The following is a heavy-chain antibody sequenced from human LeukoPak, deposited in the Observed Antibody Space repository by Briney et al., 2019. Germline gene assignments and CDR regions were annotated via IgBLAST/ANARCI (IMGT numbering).Heavy chain of an antibody. CDR2: MNPNTGNT. Sequence: ASVKVSCKASGYTFNNYDINWVRQATGQGLEWMGWMNPNTGNTGYGERFQGRVTMTRDNSISTAYMELNSLTSEDTAVYYCARGGAGTYYKRDGGFDPWGQGTVVTVSS. CDR3: ARGGAGTYYKRDGGFDP. V-gene: IGHV1-8*01. J-gene: IGHJ5*02. CDR1: GYTFNNYD. D-gene: IGHD3-10*01.